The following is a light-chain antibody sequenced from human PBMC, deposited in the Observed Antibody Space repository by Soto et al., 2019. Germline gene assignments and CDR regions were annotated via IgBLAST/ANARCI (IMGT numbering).Light chain of an antibody. Sequence: QAASVSGSPGQSITISCTGTSSDVGGYNYVSWYQQHPGKAPKLMIYDVSNRPSGFSNRFSGSKSGNTASLTISGLQAEDEADYYCSSYTSSSTVFGGGTKLTVL. V-gene: IGLV2-14*01. J-gene: IGLJ2*01. CDR2: DVS. CDR3: SSYTSSSTV. CDR1: SSDVGGYNY.